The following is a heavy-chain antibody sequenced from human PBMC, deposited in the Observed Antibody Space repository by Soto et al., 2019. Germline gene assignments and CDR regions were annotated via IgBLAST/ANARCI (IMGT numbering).Heavy chain of an antibody. J-gene: IGHJ3*02. Sequence: QVQLVQSGAEVKKPGASVKVSCKASGFTLTTYGITWVRQAPGEGLEWMGWISSYKSNTNYAQKLQGRVTMTTDTSTSTAYMELRSLRSDDTAVYYCARVLGLAMALRGVFDIWGQGTMVTVSS. CDR1: GFTLTTYG. D-gene: IGHD4-17*01. CDR2: ISSYKSNT. CDR3: ARVLGLAMALRGVFDI. V-gene: IGHV1-18*01.